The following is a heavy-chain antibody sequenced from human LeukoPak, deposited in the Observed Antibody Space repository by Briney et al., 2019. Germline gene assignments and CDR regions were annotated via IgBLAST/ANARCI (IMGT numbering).Heavy chain of an antibody. V-gene: IGHV3-21*01. CDR1: GFTFSSYG. J-gene: IGHJ4*02. Sequence: IPGGSLRLSCAASGFTFSSYGMSWVRQAPGKGLEWVSSISSSSSYIYYADSVKGRFTISRDNAKNSLYLQMNSLRAEDTAVYYCARRGEGYSYGSGLDYWGQGTLVTVSS. D-gene: IGHD5-18*01. CDR2: ISSSSSYI. CDR3: ARRGEGYSYGSGLDY.